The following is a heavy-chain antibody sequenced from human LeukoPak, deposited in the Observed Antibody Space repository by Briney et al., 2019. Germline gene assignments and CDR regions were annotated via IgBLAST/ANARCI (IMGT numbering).Heavy chain of an antibody. CDR3: ARLGYCSSTSCYSNDY. CDR2: INPNSGGT. V-gene: IGHV1-2*02. D-gene: IGHD2-2*01. CDR1: GYTFTGYY. Sequence: ASVKVSCKASGYTFTGYYMHWVRQAPRQGLEWMGWINPNSGGTNYAQKFQGRVTMTRDTSISTAYMELSRLRSDDTAVYYCARLGYCSSTSCYSNDYWGQGTLVTVSS. J-gene: IGHJ4*02.